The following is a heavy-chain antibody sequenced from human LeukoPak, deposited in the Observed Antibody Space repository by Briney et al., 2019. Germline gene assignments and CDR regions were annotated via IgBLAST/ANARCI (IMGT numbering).Heavy chain of an antibody. J-gene: IGHJ4*02. CDR1: GFTFSNAW. CDR2: IKSKTDGGTT. Sequence: GGSLRLSCAASGFTFSNAWMSRVRQAPGKGLEWVGRIKSKTDGGTTDYAAPVKGRFTISRDDSKNTLYLQMNSLKTEDTAVYYCTTLSWRGYCSSTSCYGVDYWGQGTLVTVSS. V-gene: IGHV3-15*01. D-gene: IGHD2-2*01. CDR3: TTLSWRGYCSSTSCYGVDY.